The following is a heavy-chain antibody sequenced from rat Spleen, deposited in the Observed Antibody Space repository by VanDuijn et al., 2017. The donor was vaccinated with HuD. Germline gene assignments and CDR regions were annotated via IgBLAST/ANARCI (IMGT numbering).Heavy chain of an antibody. CDR3: ARHTNSDYVMDA. V-gene: IGHV5-7*01. D-gene: IGHD3-5*01. J-gene: IGHJ4*01. CDR2: ISYDGSST. CDR1: GFTFSDYY. Sequence: EVQLVESGGGLVQPGRSLKLSCAASGFTFSDYYMAWVRQAPTKGLEWVATISYDGSSTYYPDSVKGRFTISRDNAKSTLYLQMDSLRSEDTASYYCARHTNSDYVMDAWSQGASVTVSS.